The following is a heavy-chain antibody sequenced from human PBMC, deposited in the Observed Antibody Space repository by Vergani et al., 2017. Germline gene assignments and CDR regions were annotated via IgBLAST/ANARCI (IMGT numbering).Heavy chain of an antibody. CDR1: GGSFSGYY. CDR2: INHSGST. D-gene: IGHD6-13*01. CDR3: ARGVRGYRYPFDY. V-gene: IGHV4-34*01. J-gene: IGHJ4*02. Sequence: QVQLQESGPGLLKPSETLSLTCAVYGGSFSGYYWSWIRQPPGKGLEWIGEINHSGSTNYNPSLKSRVTISVDTSKNQFSLKLSSVTAADTAVYYCARGVRGYRYPFDYWGQGTLVTVSS.